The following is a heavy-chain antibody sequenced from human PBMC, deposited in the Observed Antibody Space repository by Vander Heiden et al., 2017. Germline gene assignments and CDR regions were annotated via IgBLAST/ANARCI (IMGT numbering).Heavy chain of an antibody. CDR3: ARDMNGASYFDF. D-gene: IGHD1-1*01. CDR1: GYAFLGYF. J-gene: IGHJ4*02. Sequence: QVQFVQSGAEVKKPGASVRVSCQASGYAFLGYFIQWGRQAPGQGLEWVGRLNPNSGTTHFAPKFEGRVTLTRDTSIDTAYMDLNRLTSDDTAVYYCARDMNGASYFDFWGQGTLVNVSS. CDR2: LNPNSGTT. V-gene: IGHV1-2*06.